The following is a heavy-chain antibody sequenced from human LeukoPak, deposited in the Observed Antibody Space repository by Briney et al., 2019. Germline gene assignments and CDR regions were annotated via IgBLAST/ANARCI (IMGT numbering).Heavy chain of an antibody. Sequence: GGSLRLSCAASGFTFSSYWMSWVRQAPGKGLEWVANIKQDGSEKYYVDSVKGRFTISRDNANNSLYLQMNSLRAEDTAVYYCASYQLRYYYYGMDVWGQGTTVTVSS. CDR2: IKQDGSEK. J-gene: IGHJ6*02. D-gene: IGHD2-2*01. V-gene: IGHV3-7*01. CDR1: GFTFSSYW. CDR3: ASYQLRYYYYGMDV.